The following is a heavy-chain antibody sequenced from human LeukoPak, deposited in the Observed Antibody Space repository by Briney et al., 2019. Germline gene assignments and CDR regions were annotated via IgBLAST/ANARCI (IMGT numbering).Heavy chain of an antibody. J-gene: IGHJ6*02. V-gene: IGHV4-39*07. CDR2: VYYSGTT. Sequence: SETLSLTCTVSGGSVSTNNYFWGWVRQPPGKGLEWIGSVYYSGTTYYNPSLKSRITISVDTSENQFSLKLTSVTAADTAVYYCARAHSIASYYYGVDVWGQGTTVTVSS. CDR3: ARAHSIASYYYGVDV. D-gene: IGHD2/OR15-2a*01. CDR1: GGSVSTNNYF.